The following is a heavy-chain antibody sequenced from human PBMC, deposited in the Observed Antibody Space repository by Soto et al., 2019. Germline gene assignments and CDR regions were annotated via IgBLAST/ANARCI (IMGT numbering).Heavy chain of an antibody. Sequence: PSETLSLTCAVYGGSFSGYYWSWIRQPPGKGLEWIGEINHSGSTNYNPSLKSRVTISVDTSKNQFSLKLSSVTAADTAVYYCASFTDVLLWFGESTWGQGTLVTVSS. CDR1: GGSFSGYY. CDR3: ASFTDVLLWFGEST. D-gene: IGHD3-10*01. V-gene: IGHV4-34*01. CDR2: INHSGST. J-gene: IGHJ4*02.